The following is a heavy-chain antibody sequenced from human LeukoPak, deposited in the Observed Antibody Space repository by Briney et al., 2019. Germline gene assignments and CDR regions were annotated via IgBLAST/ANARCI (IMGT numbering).Heavy chain of an antibody. V-gene: IGHV3-7*01. J-gene: IGHJ4*02. CDR1: EFTFSSYW. CDR3: ARLGARQMLEY. D-gene: IGHD4-17*01. CDR2: IKQDGGQI. Sequence: GGSLRLSCAASEFTFSSYWMSWVRQAPGKGLEWVANIKQDGGQIYYLESVKGRFTVSRDNAKNSLYLQMNSLRAEDTAVYYCARLGARQMLEYWGQGTLVTVSS.